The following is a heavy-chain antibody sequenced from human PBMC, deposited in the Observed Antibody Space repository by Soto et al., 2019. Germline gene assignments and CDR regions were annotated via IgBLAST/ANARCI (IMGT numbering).Heavy chain of an antibody. CDR1: GGSISSYY. CDR3: ASPKIAFYNWFDP. Sequence: SETLSLTCTVSGGSISSYYWSWIRQPPGKGLEWIGYIYYSGSTNYNPSLKSRVTISVDTSKNQFSLKLSPVTAADTAVYYCASPKIAFYNWFDPWGQGTLVTVSS. V-gene: IGHV4-59*08. CDR2: IYYSGST. J-gene: IGHJ5*02. D-gene: IGHD3-3*02.